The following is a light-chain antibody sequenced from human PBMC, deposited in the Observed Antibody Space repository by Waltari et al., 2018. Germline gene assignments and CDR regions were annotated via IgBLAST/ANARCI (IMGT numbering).Light chain of an antibody. Sequence: EIVMTQSPATLSVSAGERATLSCRASQSISSSLAWYQQKPGQAPRLLIYTASSRATGIPARFRGSGSGTEFTLTISSLQSEDFAVYYCQQYNNRPLTFGQGTKVEIK. V-gene: IGKV3D-15*01. CDR3: QQYNNRPLT. J-gene: IGKJ1*01. CDR1: QSISSS. CDR2: TAS.